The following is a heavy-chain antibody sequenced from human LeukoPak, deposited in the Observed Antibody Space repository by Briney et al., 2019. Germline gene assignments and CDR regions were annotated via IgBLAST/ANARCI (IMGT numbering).Heavy chain of an antibody. V-gene: IGHV3-21*01. CDR1: GFTFSDYS. Sequence: GGSLRLYXAASGFTFSDYSMNWVRQAPGKGLEWFSSISSSSSYIYYADSVKGRFTISRDNAKNSLYLQMNSLRAEDTAVFYCARGPSLYYYDSSGYPYYFDYWGQGTLVTVSS. CDR3: ARGPSLYYYDSSGYPYYFDY. CDR2: ISSSSSYI. J-gene: IGHJ4*02. D-gene: IGHD3-22*01.